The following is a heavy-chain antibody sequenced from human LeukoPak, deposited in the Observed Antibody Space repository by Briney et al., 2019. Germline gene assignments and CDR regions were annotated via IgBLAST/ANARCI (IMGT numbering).Heavy chain of an antibody. CDR2: INHSGST. CDR1: GGSFSGYY. Sequence: SETLSLTCAVYGGSFSGYYWSWIRQPPRKGLEWIGEINHSGSTNYNPSLKSRVTISVDTSKNQFSLKLSSVTAADTAVYYCARGRKWYYYDSSGYYYYFDYWGQGTLVTVSS. V-gene: IGHV4-34*01. D-gene: IGHD3-22*01. CDR3: ARGRKWYYYDSSGYYYYFDY. J-gene: IGHJ4*02.